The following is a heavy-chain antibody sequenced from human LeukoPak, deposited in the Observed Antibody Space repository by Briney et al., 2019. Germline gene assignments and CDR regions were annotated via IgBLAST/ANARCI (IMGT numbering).Heavy chain of an antibody. CDR1: GDSISNHY. J-gene: IGHJ4*02. V-gene: IGHV4-59*11. CDR3: ARRVSSGYSDY. Sequence: SETLSLTCTVSGDSISNHYWSWIRQPPGKGLEWIGYIYYRGSTNYNPSLKSRVTISIDTSKNQFSLKLSSVTAADTALYYRARRVSSGYSDYWGQGTLVTVSS. D-gene: IGHD3-22*01. CDR2: IYYRGST.